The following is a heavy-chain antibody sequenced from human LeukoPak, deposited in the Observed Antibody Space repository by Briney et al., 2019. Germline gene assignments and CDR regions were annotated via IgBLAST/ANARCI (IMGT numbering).Heavy chain of an antibody. D-gene: IGHD2-2*01. CDR3: ARPGDSYCSSTSCQIHFDY. V-gene: IGHV7-4-1*02. CDR1: GYTFTSYA. J-gene: IGHJ4*02. CDR2: INTNTGNP. Sequence: GASVKVSCKASGYTFTSYAMNWVRQAPGQGLEWMGWINTNTGNPTYAQGFTGRFVFSLDTSVSTAYLQISSLKAEDTAVYYCARPGDSYCSSTSCQIHFDYWGQGTLVTVSS.